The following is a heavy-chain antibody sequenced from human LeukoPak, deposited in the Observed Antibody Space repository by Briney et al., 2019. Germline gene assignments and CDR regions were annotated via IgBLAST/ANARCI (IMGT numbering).Heavy chain of an antibody. D-gene: IGHD3-10*01. J-gene: IGHJ4*02. CDR2: IYPGDSDT. Sequence: GESLKISCKGSGYSFSTYWIGWVRQKPGKGREWMGIIYPGDSDTTYNPSFQGQVTISADKSISTAYLQWSSLKASDTAMYYCARAYYYGSGSYFLAGYWGQGTLVTVSS. V-gene: IGHV5-51*01. CDR3: ARAYYYGSGSYFLAGY. CDR1: GYSFSTYW.